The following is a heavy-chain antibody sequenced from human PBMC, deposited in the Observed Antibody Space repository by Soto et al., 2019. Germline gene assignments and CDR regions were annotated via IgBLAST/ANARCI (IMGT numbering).Heavy chain of an antibody. CDR3: NTDVYYYHISGYSSRIDP. CDR1: GFTFRNAW. CDR2: IKSKTDGGTT. J-gene: IGHJ5*02. V-gene: IGHV3-15*01. D-gene: IGHD3-22*01. Sequence: EVQLVESGGGLVKPGGSLRLSCAASGFTFRNAWMSWVRQAPGKGLEWVGRIKSKTDGGTTDYAAPVKGRFTISRDDSKSTLYMQMDSLKTEDTAVYYCNTDVYYYHISGYSSRIDPWGQGTLVTVSS.